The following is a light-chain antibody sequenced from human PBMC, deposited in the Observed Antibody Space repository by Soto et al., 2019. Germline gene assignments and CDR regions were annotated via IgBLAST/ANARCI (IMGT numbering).Light chain of an antibody. CDR2: EVS. V-gene: IGLV2-8*01. CDR1: RSDVGNYRF. J-gene: IGLJ7*01. Sequence: QSALTQPPSASGSPGQTVTISCTGPRSDVGNYRFVSWYQQHPGSAPKLILYEVSERPSWVPDRFSGSKSDNTDSLTVSGLQTEDEADYYCSSYARNNLYVFGSGTQLTVL. CDR3: SSYARNNLYV.